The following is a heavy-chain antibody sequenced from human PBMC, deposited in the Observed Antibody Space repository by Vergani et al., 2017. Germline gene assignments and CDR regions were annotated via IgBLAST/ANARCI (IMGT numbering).Heavy chain of an antibody. CDR2: ISWNSKSE. CDR3: AKDHGGYCTNGNCLFGS. J-gene: IGHJ4*02. Sequence: EVHLVESGGDLVEPGRSLRLSCAASGFIFDDYAMHWVRQVPGKGLEWVSGISWNSKSEAYADSVKGQFAISRDNDKNSLYLQMNSLRPEDTAQYYCAKDHGGYCTNGNCLFGSWGQGTPVTVSS. V-gene: IGHV3-9*01. D-gene: IGHD2-8*01. CDR1: GFIFDDYA.